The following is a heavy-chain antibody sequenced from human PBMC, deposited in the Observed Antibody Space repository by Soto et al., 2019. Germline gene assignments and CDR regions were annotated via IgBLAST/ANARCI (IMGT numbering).Heavy chain of an antibody. CDR1: GFTFSSYA. CDR2: ISYDGSNK. D-gene: IGHD3-22*01. J-gene: IGHJ4*02. V-gene: IGHV3-30-3*01. Sequence: QVQLVESGGGVVQPGRSLRLSCAASGFTFSSYAMHWVRQAPGKGLEWVAVISYDGSNKYYADSVKGRFTISRDNSKNTLYLQMNSLRAEDTAVYYCEREWGVTMIVVVEAGFDYWGQGTLVTVSS. CDR3: EREWGVTMIVVVEAGFDY.